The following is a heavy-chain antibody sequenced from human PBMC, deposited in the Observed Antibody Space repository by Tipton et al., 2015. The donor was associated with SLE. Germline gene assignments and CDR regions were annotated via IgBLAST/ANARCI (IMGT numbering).Heavy chain of an antibody. J-gene: IGHJ4*02. V-gene: IGHV4-34*01. D-gene: IGHD6-13*01. CDR2: INHSGST. CDR1: GGYFSGYY. CDR3: ARGPDRAAFD. Sequence: TLSLTCAVYGGYFSGYYWSWIRQPPGKRLEWIGEINHSGSTNYNTSLKSRVTISVDTSKNQFSLKLSSVPAADTAVYYCARGPDRAAFDWGQGTLVTVAS.